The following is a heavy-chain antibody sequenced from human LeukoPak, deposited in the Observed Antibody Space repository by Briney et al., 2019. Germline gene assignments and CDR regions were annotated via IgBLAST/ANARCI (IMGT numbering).Heavy chain of an antibody. CDR3: ARESMIARERKFDF. CDR1: GYPLTTYY. V-gene: IGHV1-46*01. CDR2: INPSGGST. Sequence: ASVKVSCKASGYPLTTYYMHWVRQAPGQGLEWVGIINPSGGSTNYAQEFQGRVTMTRDTSTSTVYMELSSLRSEDTAVYYCARESMIARERKFDFWGQENLVTVSS. J-gene: IGHJ4*02. D-gene: IGHD3-16*01.